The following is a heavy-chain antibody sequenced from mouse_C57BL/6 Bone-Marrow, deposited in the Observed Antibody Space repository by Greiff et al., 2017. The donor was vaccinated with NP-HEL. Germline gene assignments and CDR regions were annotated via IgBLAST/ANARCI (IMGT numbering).Heavy chain of an antibody. D-gene: IGHD2-3*01. CDR3: ARNVVWLLLGMDY. CDR1: GFSLTSYA. Sequence: VKLVESGPGLVAPSQSLSITCTVSGFSLTSYAISWVRQPPGKSLEWLGVIWTGGGTNYNSALKSRLSISKDNSKSQVFLKMNSLQTDDTARYYCARNVVWLLLGMDYWGQGTSVTVSS. V-gene: IGHV2-9-1*01. CDR2: IWTGGGT. J-gene: IGHJ4*01.